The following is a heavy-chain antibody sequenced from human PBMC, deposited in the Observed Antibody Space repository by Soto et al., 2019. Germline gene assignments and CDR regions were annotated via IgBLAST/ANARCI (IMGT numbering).Heavy chain of an antibody. D-gene: IGHD5-12*01. Sequence: QVQLQESGPGLVKPSETLSLTCTVSGGSISSYYWSWIRQPPGKGLEWIGYIYYSGSTNYNPSLKSRVTISVDTSKNQFSLKLSSVTAADTAVYYCARHATGYGYQEFDYWGQGTLVTVSS. V-gene: IGHV4-59*08. CDR3: ARHATGYGYQEFDY. J-gene: IGHJ4*02. CDR2: IYYSGST. CDR1: GGSISSYY.